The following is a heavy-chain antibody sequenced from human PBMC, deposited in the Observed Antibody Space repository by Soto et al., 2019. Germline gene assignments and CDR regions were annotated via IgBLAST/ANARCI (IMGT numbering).Heavy chain of an antibody. Sequence: PSETLSLTCAVYGGSFSGYYWSWIRQPPGKGLEWIGEINHSGSTNYNPSLKSRVTISVDTSKNQFSLKLSCVTAADTAVYYCARAQKRDIVVVPAARPPNYYYYYMDVSGKGTTLSVSS. CDR3: ARAQKRDIVVVPAARPPNYYYYYMDV. CDR2: INHSGST. CDR1: GGSFSGYY. J-gene: IGHJ6*03. D-gene: IGHD2-2*02. V-gene: IGHV4-34*01.